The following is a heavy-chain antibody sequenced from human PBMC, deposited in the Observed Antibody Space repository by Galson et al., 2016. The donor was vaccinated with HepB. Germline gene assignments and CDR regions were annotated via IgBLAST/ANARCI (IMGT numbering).Heavy chain of an antibody. CDR3: ARSPCSSPICTYYFYHGLDV. CDR1: GGSITSSGYY. Sequence: SETLSLTCTVSGGSITSSGYYWDWIRQSPGKGLEWIGNIDHSGNTYYNPSLKSRVSISVDTSRNQFSLKLSSVTATDTAIYYCARSPCSSPICTYYFYHGLDVWGQGTTVTVSS. CDR2: IDHSGNT. J-gene: IGHJ6*02. V-gene: IGHV4-39*01. D-gene: IGHD2-2*01.